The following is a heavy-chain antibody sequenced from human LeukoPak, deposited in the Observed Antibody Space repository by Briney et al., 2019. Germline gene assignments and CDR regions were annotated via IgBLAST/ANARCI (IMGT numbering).Heavy chain of an antibody. D-gene: IGHD3-10*01. J-gene: IGHJ4*02. V-gene: IGHV3-30-3*01. CDR1: GFTFNGYA. Sequence: GGSLRLSCAASGFTFNGYAMHWVRQAPGKGLEWVAIISYDGDNKNYADSVKGRFTISRDNSKNTLYLQMNSLRAEDTAVYYCAKGPNYYGSGSLDYWGQGTLVTVSS. CDR3: AKGPNYYGSGSLDY. CDR2: ISYDGDNK.